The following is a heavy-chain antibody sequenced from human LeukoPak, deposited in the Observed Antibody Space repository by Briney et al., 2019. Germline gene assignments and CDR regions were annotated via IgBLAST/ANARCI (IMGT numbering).Heavy chain of an antibody. J-gene: IGHJ4*02. CDR2: ISKDGSDK. CDR1: GFTFSDYA. CDR3: ARDYWWNYDY. D-gene: IGHD1-7*01. V-gene: IGHV3-30-3*01. Sequence: GGSLRLSCAASGFTFSDYAMHWVRQAPGKGLEWVAVISKDGSDKYYPGSVRGRFTISRDNSKNTIYLQMDSLRAEDTAIYYCARDYWWNYDYWGQGTLLTVSS.